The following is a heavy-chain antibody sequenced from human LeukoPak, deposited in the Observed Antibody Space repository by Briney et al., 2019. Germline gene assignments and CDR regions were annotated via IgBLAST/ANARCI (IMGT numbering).Heavy chain of an antibody. CDR3: AREKKTEWTTGAFDM. D-gene: IGHD3-3*01. J-gene: IGHJ3*02. CDR2: IYYSGST. V-gene: IGHV4-39*07. CDR1: GGSISSSSYY. Sequence: PSETLSLTCTVSGGSISSSSYYWGWIRQPPGKGLEWIGSIYYSGSTYYNPSLKSRVTISGDTSKDQFSLKLSSVTAADTAVYYCAREKKTEWTTGAFDMWGQGTMVIVSS.